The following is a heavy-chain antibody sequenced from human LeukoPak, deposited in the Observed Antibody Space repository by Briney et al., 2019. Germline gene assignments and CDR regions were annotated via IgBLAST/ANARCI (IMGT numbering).Heavy chain of an antibody. CDR1: GYTFTSYG. Sequence: ASVKVSCKASGYTFTSYGISWVRQAPGQGLEWIGWISAYNGNTNYAQKLQGRVTMTTDTSTSTAYMELRSLRSDDTAVYYCARFQMIVVVSYYYYGMDVWGQGTTVTVSS. V-gene: IGHV1-18*01. J-gene: IGHJ6*02. CDR2: ISAYNGNT. CDR3: ARFQMIVVVSYYYYGMDV. D-gene: IGHD3-22*01.